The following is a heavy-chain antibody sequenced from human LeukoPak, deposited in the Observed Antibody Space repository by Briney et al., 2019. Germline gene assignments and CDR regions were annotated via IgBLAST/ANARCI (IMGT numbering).Heavy chain of an antibody. Sequence: GGSLRLSCAASGFTFSNAWMSWVRQAPGKGLEWVGRIKSKTDGGTTDYVAPVKGRFTISRDDSKSTLYLQMNSLKTEDTAVYYCTTGTPPGYCSSTSCYRGDAFDIWGQGTMVTVSS. CDR3: TTGTPPGYCSSTSCYRGDAFDI. D-gene: IGHD2-2*01. CDR2: IKSKTDGGTT. V-gene: IGHV3-15*01. CDR1: GFTFSNAW. J-gene: IGHJ3*02.